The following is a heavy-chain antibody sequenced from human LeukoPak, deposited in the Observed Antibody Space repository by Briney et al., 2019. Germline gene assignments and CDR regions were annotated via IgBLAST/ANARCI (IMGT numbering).Heavy chain of an antibody. CDR1: GGSISSYY. V-gene: IGHV4-59*08. Sequence: SETLSLTCTVSGGSISSYYWSWIRQPPGKGLEWIWYIYYSGSTNYNPSLKSRVTISVDTSKNQFSLKLSSVTAADTAVYYCARLMRYCSSTSCYGWFDPWGQGTLVTVSS. J-gene: IGHJ5*02. CDR3: ARLMRYCSSTSCYGWFDP. CDR2: IYYSGST. D-gene: IGHD2-2*01.